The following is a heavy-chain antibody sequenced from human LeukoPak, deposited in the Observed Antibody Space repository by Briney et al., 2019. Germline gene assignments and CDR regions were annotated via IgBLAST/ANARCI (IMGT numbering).Heavy chain of an antibody. CDR3: ARGELGDSSGFSFFDY. CDR2: VIAIFGRV. D-gene: IGHD3-22*01. J-gene: IGHJ4*02. V-gene: IGHV1-69*05. CDR1: RGTFSSYG. Sequence: GSSVKVSCKASRGTFSSYGISWVRQAPGQGLEWMGGVIAIFGRVKYGQKFQGRATITTDESTSTAYIELSSLTSEDTGVYYCARGELGDSSGFSFFDYWGQGTLVTVSS.